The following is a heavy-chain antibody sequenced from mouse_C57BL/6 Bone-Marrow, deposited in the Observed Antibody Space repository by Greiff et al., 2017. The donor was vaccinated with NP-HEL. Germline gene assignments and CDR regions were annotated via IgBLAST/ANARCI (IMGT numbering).Heavy chain of an antibody. V-gene: IGHV1-26*01. Sequence: EVQLQQSGPELVKPGASVKISCKASGYTFTDYYMNWVKQSHGKSLEWIGDINPNNGGTSYNQKFKGKATLTVDKSSSTAYMELRSLTSEDSAFYYCARYADYAWFADWGQGTLVTVSA. CDR1: GYTFTDYY. D-gene: IGHD2-4*01. CDR3: ARYADYAWFAD. J-gene: IGHJ3*01. CDR2: INPNNGGT.